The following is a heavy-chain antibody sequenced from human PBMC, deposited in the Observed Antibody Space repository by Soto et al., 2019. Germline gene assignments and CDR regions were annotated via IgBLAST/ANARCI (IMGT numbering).Heavy chain of an antibody. CDR1: GGSISSYY. V-gene: IGHV4-59*01. Sequence: SETLSLTCTVSGGSISSYYWSWIRQPPGKGLEWIGYIYYSGSTNYNPSLKSRVTISVDTSKNQFSLKLSSVTAADTAVYYCARCASSSGWYDYWGQGTLVTVSS. D-gene: IGHD6-19*01. CDR3: ARCASSSGWYDY. CDR2: IYYSGST. J-gene: IGHJ4*02.